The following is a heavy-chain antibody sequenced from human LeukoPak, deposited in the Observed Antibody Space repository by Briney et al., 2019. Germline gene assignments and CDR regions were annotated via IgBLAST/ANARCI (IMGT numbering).Heavy chain of an antibody. CDR1: GFTCSSYT. V-gene: IGHV3-21*01. D-gene: IGHD3-9*01. J-gene: IGHJ4*02. CDR3: ARDLSYDILTGYYQGNYYFDY. Sequence: GGSLRLSCAASGFTCSSYTMNWVRQAPGKGLEWVSSVSSSSSSYIYYADSVRGRFTISRDNAKNSLYLQMNSLRAEDTAVYYCARDLSYDILTGYYQGNYYFDYWGQGTLVTVSS. CDR2: VSSSSSSYI.